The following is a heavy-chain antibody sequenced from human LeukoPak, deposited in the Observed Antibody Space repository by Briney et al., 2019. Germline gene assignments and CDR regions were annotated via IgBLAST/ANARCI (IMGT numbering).Heavy chain of an antibody. Sequence: SETLSLTCAVYGGTFSGYYWSWIRQPPGKGLEWIGEINHSGSTNYNPSLKSRVTISGDPSKNQFSLKLSSVTAADTAVYYCARGVIMWAFDIWGQGTMVTVSS. CDR3: ARGVIMWAFDI. V-gene: IGHV4-34*01. CDR2: INHSGST. D-gene: IGHD3-16*02. CDR1: GGTFSGYY. J-gene: IGHJ3*02.